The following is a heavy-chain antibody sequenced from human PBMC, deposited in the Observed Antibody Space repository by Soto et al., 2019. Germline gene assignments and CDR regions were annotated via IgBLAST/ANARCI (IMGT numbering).Heavy chain of an antibody. V-gene: IGHV3-23*01. D-gene: IGHD6-13*01. CDR1: GFTFSSYA. CDR2: ISGSGGST. Sequence: PGGSLRLSCAASGFTFSSYAMSWVRQAPGKGLEWVSAISGSGGSTYYADSVKGRFTISRDNAKNSLYLQMNSLRAEGTAVYYCARRGSGYSSSSVPDYWGQGTLVTVSS. CDR3: ARRGSGYSSSSVPDY. J-gene: IGHJ4*02.